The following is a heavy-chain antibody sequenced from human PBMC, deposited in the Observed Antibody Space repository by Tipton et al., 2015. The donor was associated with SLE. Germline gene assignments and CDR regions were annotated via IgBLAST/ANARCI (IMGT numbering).Heavy chain of an antibody. CDR3: ARDDDYGGNSGFDY. J-gene: IGHJ4*02. CDR1: GGSMRNYY. CDR2: INHSGST. V-gene: IGHV4-34*01. D-gene: IGHD4-23*01. Sequence: TLSLTCSASGGSMRNYYWSWIRQPPGKGLEWIGEINHSGSTNYNPSLKSRVTISVDTSKNQFSLKLSSVTAADTAVYYCARDDDYGGNSGFDYWGQGTLVTVSS.